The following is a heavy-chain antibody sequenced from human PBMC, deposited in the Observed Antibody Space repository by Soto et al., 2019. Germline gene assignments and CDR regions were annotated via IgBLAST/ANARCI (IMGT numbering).Heavy chain of an antibody. D-gene: IGHD2-15*01. V-gene: IGHV4-59*01. Sequence: SETLSLTCTVSGGSISSYYWSWIRQPPGKGLEWIGYIYYSGSTNYNPSLKSRVTISVDTSKNQFSLKLSSVTAADTAVYYCARTCSGGSCSAFDYWGQGTLVTVSS. CDR3: ARTCSGGSCSAFDY. J-gene: IGHJ4*02. CDR1: GGSISSYY. CDR2: IYYSGST.